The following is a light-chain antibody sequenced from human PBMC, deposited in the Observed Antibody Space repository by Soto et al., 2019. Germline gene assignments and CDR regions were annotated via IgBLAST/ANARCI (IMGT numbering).Light chain of an antibody. CDR2: GAS. Sequence: DIVMTQSPAILSVSLGERATLSCLASQSISDNLAWYQQRSGQVPRLLIYGASTRATGVPARFSGSGSGTEFTLTISSLQSDDFAIYYCQQYKSWPPLTFGGGTKVE. J-gene: IGKJ4*01. V-gene: IGKV3-15*01. CDR3: QQYKSWPPLT. CDR1: QSISDN.